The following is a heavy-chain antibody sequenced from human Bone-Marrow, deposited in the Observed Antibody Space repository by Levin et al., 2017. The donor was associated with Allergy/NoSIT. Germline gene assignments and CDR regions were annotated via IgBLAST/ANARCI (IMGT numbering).Heavy chain of an antibody. CDR2: FDPEDGET. CDR1: GYTLTELS. Sequence: ASVKVSCKVSGYTLTELSMHWVRQAPGKGLEWMGGFDPEDGETIYAQKFQGRVTMTEDTSTDTAYMELSSLRSEDTAVYYCATHSSSPLQDNWFDPWGQGTLVTVSS. D-gene: IGHD6-6*01. CDR3: ATHSSSPLQDNWFDP. V-gene: IGHV1-24*01. J-gene: IGHJ5*02.